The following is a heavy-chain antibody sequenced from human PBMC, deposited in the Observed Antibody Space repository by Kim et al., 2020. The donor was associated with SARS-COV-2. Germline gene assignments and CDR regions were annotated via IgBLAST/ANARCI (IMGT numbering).Heavy chain of an antibody. CDR3: TRASLNDYGDPNWFDP. V-gene: IGHV3-49*03. Sequence: GGSLRLSCTASGFTFGDYAMSWFRQAPGKGLEWVGFIRSKAYGGTTEYAASVKGRFTISRDDSKSIAYLQMNSLKTEDTAVYYCTRASLNDYGDPNWFDPWGQGTLVTVSS. CDR1: GFTFGDYA. D-gene: IGHD4-17*01. CDR2: IRSKAYGGTT. J-gene: IGHJ5*02.